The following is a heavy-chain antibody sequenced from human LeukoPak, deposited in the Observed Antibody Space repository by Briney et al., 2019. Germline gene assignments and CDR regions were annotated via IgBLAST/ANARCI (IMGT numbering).Heavy chain of an antibody. J-gene: IGHJ4*02. V-gene: IGHV4-30-4*01. CDR1: GGSISSGDYY. CDR3: ARNRNYYGSGDYFDY. D-gene: IGHD3-10*01. CDR2: IYYSGST. Sequence: SQTLSLTCTVSGGSISSGDYYWSWIRQPPGKGLEWIGYIYYSGSTNYNPSLKSRVTISVDTSKNQFSLKLSSVTAADTAVYYCARNRNYYGSGDYFDYWGQGTLVTVSS.